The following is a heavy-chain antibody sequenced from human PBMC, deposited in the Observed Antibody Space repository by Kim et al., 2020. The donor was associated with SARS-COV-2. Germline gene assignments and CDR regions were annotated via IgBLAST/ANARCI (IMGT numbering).Heavy chain of an antibody. D-gene: IGHD5-18*01. CDR1: GGSFSGYY. CDR3: ARDKRKKGYSYGSDY. J-gene: IGHJ4*02. Sequence: SETLSLTCAVYGGSFSGYYWSWIRQPPGKGLEWIGEINHSGSTNYNPSLKSRVTISVDTSKNQFSLKLSSVTAADTAVYYCARDKRKKGYSYGSDYWGQGTLVTVSS. CDR2: INHSGST. V-gene: IGHV4-34*01.